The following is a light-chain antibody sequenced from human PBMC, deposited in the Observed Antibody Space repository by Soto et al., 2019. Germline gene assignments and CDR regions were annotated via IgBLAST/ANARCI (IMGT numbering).Light chain of an antibody. V-gene: IGKV1-39*01. Sequence: DIQMTQSPSSLSASVGDRVTITCRASQSISSYLNWYQQKPGKAPKLLLYAASSLQSGVPSRFSGSGSGTAFTLTISSLQPEAFATYYCQQRYSTPYTFGQGTKLEIK. CDR3: QQRYSTPYT. J-gene: IGKJ2*01. CDR2: AAS. CDR1: QSISSY.